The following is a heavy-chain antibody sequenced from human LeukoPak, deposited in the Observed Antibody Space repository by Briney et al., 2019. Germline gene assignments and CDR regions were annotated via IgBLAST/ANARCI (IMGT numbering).Heavy chain of an antibody. CDR2: IGYDGRTI. Sequence: GGSLRLSCECSGFIISSFEMNWVRPAPGKGLEWLSYIGYDGRTIYYADSVKGRFTISRDDARNSLYLQMNSLRAEDTAVYHCAREDSRDALDIWGHGTMVTVSS. CDR3: AREDSRDALDI. J-gene: IGHJ3*02. V-gene: IGHV3-48*03. D-gene: IGHD3-22*01. CDR1: GFIISSFE.